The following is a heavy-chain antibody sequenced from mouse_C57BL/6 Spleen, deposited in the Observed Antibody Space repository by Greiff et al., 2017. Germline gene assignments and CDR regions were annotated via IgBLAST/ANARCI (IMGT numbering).Heavy chain of an antibody. V-gene: IGHV2-5*01. CDR1: GFSLTSYG. CDR3: AKKSYSNYEWYGDV. Sequence: QVQLQQSGPGLVQPSQSLSITCTVSGFSLTSYGVHWVRQSPGKGLEWLGVLWRGGSPDYNAAFMSRLSITKDNSKSQVFCKMNSLQADDTARYCCAKKSYSNYEWYGDVWGTGTTVTVSS. J-gene: IGHJ1*03. CDR2: LWRGGSP. D-gene: IGHD2-5*01.